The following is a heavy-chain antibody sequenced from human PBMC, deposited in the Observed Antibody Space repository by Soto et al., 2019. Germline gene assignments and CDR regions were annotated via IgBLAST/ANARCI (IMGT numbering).Heavy chain of an antibody. CDR1: GFTFSSYA. D-gene: IGHD1-26*01. CDR3: AKRGSGSQFDY. V-gene: IGHV3-23*01. J-gene: IGHJ4*02. Sequence: EVQLLESGGGLVQPGGSLRLSCAASGFTFSSYAMSWVRQAPGKGLEWVSVISGSGDSTYYADSVKGRFTISRENSKNTLYLQMNSLRAEDTAVYYCAKRGSGSQFDYWGQGTRVTVSS. CDR2: ISGSGDST.